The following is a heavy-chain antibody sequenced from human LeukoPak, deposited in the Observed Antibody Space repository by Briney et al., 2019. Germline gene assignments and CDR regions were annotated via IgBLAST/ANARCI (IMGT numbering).Heavy chain of an antibody. J-gene: IGHJ6*03. CDR1: GYSISSGYY. D-gene: IGHD3-10*01. Sequence: SETLSLTCTVSGYSISSGYYWGWIRQPPGKGLEWIGSIYHSGSTYYNPSLKSRVTISVDTSKNQFSLKLSSVTAADTAVYYCARRLGRKFGERFYYYYYMDVWGKGTTVTISS. CDR3: ARRLGRKFGERFYYYYYMDV. CDR2: IYHSGST. V-gene: IGHV4-38-2*02.